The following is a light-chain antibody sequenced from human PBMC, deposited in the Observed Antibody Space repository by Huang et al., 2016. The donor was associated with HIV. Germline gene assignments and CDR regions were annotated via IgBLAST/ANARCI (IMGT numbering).Light chain of an antibody. CDR2: DVS. CDR3: QQRSKWPLT. J-gene: IGKJ4*01. Sequence: EIVLTQSPVTLSLSPGDRATLSYRASQSIGTYLAWYQQKSGQAPRLLIYDVSNRAAGVPARFSASGSETDFTLTIASLDPDDFAIYHCQQRSKWPLTFGGGTKVEMK. V-gene: IGKV3-11*01. CDR1: QSIGTY.